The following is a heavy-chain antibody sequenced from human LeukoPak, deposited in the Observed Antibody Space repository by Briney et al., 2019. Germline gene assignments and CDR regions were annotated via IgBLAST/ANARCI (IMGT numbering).Heavy chain of an antibody. D-gene: IGHD1-14*01. J-gene: IGHJ4*02. CDR2: IWYDGSNK. CDR3: ARDRRGTTPYYYFDY. CDR1: GFTFSSYG. Sequence: GRSLRLSCAASGFTFSSYGMHWVRQAPGKGLEWVAVIWYDGSNKYYADSVKGRFTISRDNSKNTLYLQMNSLRAEDTAVYYCARDRRGTTPYYYFDYWGQGTLVTVSS. V-gene: IGHV3-33*08.